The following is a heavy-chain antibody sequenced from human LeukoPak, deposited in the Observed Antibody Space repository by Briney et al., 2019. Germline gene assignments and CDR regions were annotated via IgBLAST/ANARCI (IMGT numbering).Heavy chain of an antibody. CDR3: AKRGVVIRVILVGFYKEAYYFDS. Sequence: GSLRLSCAVSGITLCNYGLSWVRKASGKGLELVAGMSGRGGGTNYADSVKGRFTVSRDNSKNTLYLQMKSLRAEDTAVYFCAKRGVVIRVILVGFYKEAYYFDSWGQGALVTVSS. J-gene: IGHJ4*02. V-gene: IGHV3-23*01. CDR2: MSGRGGGT. CDR1: GITLCNYG. D-gene: IGHD3-22*01.